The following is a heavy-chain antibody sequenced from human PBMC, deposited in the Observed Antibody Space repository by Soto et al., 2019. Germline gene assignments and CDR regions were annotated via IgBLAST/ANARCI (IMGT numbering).Heavy chain of an antibody. Sequence: EVQLLESGGGLVQPGGSLRLSCAASGFTFSSYAMRWVRQAPGKGLEWVSAISGSGGSTYYADSVKGRFTISRDNSKNTLYLQMNSLRAEDTAVYYCAKRFDYYYYMYVWGKGTTVTVSS. J-gene: IGHJ6*03. CDR2: ISGSGGST. CDR3: AKRFDYYYYMYV. CDR1: GFTFSSYA. D-gene: IGHD3-16*01. V-gene: IGHV3-23*01.